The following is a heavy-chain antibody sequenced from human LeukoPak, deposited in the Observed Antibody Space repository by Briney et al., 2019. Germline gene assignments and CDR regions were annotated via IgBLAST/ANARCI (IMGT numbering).Heavy chain of an antibody. CDR3: ARGDDILTGYSQRIYYFDY. D-gene: IGHD3-9*01. V-gene: IGHV4-38-2*02. CDR2: VYPGGSSI. Sequence: ASETLSLTCTVSSFSIKSGFYWGWIRQPPGKGLEWIGSVYPGGSSIYYNPSLKSRVTVSDDTSKNQISLKLTSVTAADTAVYYCARGDDILTGYSQRIYYFDYWGQGTLVTVSS. CDR1: SFSIKSGFY. J-gene: IGHJ4*02.